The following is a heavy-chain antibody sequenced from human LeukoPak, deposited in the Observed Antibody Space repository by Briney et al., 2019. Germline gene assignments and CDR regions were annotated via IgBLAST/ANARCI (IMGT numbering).Heavy chain of an antibody. J-gene: IGHJ4*02. Sequence: GASVKVSRKASGYTFTSYGISWVRQAPGQGLEWMGWISAYNGNTNYAQKLQGRVTMTTDTSTSTAYMELRSLRSDDTAVYYCARIAYYDFWTGSHAHFDYWGQGTLVTVSS. V-gene: IGHV1-18*01. D-gene: IGHD3-3*01. CDR2: ISAYNGNT. CDR3: ARIAYYDFWTGSHAHFDY. CDR1: GYTFTSYG.